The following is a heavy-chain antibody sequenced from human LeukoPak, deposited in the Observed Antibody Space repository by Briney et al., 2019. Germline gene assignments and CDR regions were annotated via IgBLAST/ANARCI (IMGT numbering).Heavy chain of an antibody. CDR3: ARSGSSGYEDY. Sequence: SETLSLTCTVSGGSISSSSYYWGWIRQPPGKGLEWIGSIYYSGSTYYNPSLKSRVTISVDTSKNQFSLKLSSVTAADTAVYYCARSGSSGYEDYWGQGTLVTVSS. CDR1: GGSISSSSYY. J-gene: IGHJ4*02. D-gene: IGHD3-22*01. V-gene: IGHV4-39*07. CDR2: IYYSGST.